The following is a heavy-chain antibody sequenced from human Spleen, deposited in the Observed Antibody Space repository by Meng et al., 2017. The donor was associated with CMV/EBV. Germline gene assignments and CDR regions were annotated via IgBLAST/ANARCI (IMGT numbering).Heavy chain of an antibody. CDR2: IHHSVSA. CDR3: ASFDHIPRRNYFDY. V-gene: IGHV4-30-4*01. CDR1: GGSMSSGNYS. D-gene: IGHD2-21*01. Sequence: QGPLQESGPGLVEPSRTLSLTCTVSGGSMSSGNYSWSWIRQPPGKGLEWIGYIHHSVSAYYNPSLKSRVSISVETSKNQFSLNLNSMTAADTAVYYCASFDHIPRRNYFDYWGQGTLVTVSS. J-gene: IGHJ4*02.